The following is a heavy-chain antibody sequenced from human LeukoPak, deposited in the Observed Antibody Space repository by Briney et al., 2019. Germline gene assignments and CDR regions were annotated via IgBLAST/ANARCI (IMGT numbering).Heavy chain of an antibody. CDR1: GGAINSYH. CDR2: IYYIGSP. J-gene: IGHJ6*02. V-gene: IGHV4-59*01. CDR3: ARGKRAYDSYGMDV. Sequence: SETLSLTCTVSGGAINSYHWTWIQQPPGKGLEWIASIYYIGSPKYNPSLESRVTISVDTSKNQFSLKVNSLTAADTAVYYCARGKRAYDSYGMDVWGQGATITVSS.